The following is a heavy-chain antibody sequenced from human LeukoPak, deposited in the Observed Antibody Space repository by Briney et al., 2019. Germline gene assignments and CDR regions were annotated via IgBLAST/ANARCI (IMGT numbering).Heavy chain of an antibody. D-gene: IGHD3-9*01. Sequence: ASVKVSCKASGYTFTSYDINWVRRATGQGLEWMGWMNPNSGNTGYAQKFQGRVTMTRNTSISTAYMELSSLRSEDTAVYYCARFLGYDILTGYYRIGYYYGMDVWGQGTTVTVSS. CDR3: ARFLGYDILTGYYRIGYYYGMDV. CDR1: GYTFTSYD. J-gene: IGHJ6*02. V-gene: IGHV1-8*01. CDR2: MNPNSGNT.